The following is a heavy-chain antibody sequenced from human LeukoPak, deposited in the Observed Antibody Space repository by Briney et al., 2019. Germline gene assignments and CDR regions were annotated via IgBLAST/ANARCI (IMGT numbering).Heavy chain of an antibody. Sequence: GRSLRLSCAAAGFTFSSYGMHWVRHAPRRGLEWVAVKAEERVKNGYADSVKGRFTISRQASKNTLYVQMDGLICEGTAVGYCSTGANYYGSRSYYTNWGQGTLVTVPS. J-gene: IGHJ4*02. D-gene: IGHD3-10*01. V-gene: IGHV3-30*03. CDR2: KAEERVKN. CDR1: GFTFSSYG. CDR3: STGANYYGSRSYYTN.